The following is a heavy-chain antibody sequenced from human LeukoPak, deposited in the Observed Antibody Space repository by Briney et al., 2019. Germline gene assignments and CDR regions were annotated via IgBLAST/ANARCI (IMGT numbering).Heavy chain of an antibody. CDR1: GFSFSDYG. D-gene: IGHD6-13*01. Sequence: GGSLRLSCAASGFSFSDYGMHWVRQAPGKGLEWVAVIWYDGSNKDYADSVKGRFTISRDNSKNTLFLQMNSLRAEDTAVYYCARVGAASGTPYYYGMDVWGQGTTVTVSS. J-gene: IGHJ6*02. V-gene: IGHV3-33*01. CDR3: ARVGAASGTPYYYGMDV. CDR2: IWYDGSNK.